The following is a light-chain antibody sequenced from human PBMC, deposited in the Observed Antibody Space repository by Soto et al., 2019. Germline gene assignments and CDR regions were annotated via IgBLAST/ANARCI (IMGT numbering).Light chain of an antibody. CDR3: SSYGGSDNLL. J-gene: IGLJ2*01. V-gene: IGLV2-8*01. Sequence: QSALTQPPSASGSPGQSVTISCTGSSNDLGDYNYVSWYQHHPGKAPKLIIYDVRERPSGVPNRFSASKSGNTASLTVSGLQADDEADYYCSSYGGSDNLLFGGGTKVTVL. CDR2: DVR. CDR1: SNDLGDYNY.